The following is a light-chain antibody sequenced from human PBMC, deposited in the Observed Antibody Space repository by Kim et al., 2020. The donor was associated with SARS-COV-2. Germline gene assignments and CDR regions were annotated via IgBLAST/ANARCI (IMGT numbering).Light chain of an antibody. CDR2: GAS. CDR3: QQYTTSPIT. Sequence: EIVLTQSPGTLSLSRGESATLSCRASQTIDNNYLAWYQHKSGQTPRLLIYGASSRATGVSDRFRGGGSGTDFTLTISRLETEDVAVFYCQQYTTSPITFGQETRLEIK. V-gene: IGKV3-20*01. CDR1: QTIDNNY. J-gene: IGKJ5*01.